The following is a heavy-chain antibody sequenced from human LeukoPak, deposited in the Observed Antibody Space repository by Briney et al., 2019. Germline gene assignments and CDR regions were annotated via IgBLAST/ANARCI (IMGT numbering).Heavy chain of an antibody. Sequence: SQTLSLTCAISGDSVSSNSVTWNWIRQSPSRGLEWLGRTYCRSTWYIDYAVSVRGRITVNPDTSKNQFSLHLNSVTPEDTAVYYCARRLTQYDCFDPWGQGILVTVSS. CDR1: GDSVSSNSVT. CDR3: ARRLTQYDCFDP. V-gene: IGHV6-1*01. J-gene: IGHJ5*02. CDR2: TYCRSTWYI. D-gene: IGHD2-2*01.